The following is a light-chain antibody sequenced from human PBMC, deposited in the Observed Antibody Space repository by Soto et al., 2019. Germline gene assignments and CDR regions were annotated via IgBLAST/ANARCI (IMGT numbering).Light chain of an antibody. CDR3: QQYNSQGT. J-gene: IGKJ1*01. V-gene: IGKV1-5*03. Sequence: DIQMTQSPSTLSASVGDRVTITCRASQSISSWLAWYQQKPGKAPKLLFYKASSLESGVPSRFSGSGSGTEFTLTISSLQPDDFATYYCQQYNSQGTFGQGTKVEIK. CDR1: QSISSW. CDR2: KAS.